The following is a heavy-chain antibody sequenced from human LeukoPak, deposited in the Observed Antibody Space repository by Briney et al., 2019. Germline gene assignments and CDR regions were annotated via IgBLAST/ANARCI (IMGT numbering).Heavy chain of an antibody. CDR3: ARVGSGSGSYGTKSSYYCGMDV. J-gene: IGHJ6*02. V-gene: IGHV3-48*03. CDR2: ISSSGTTI. CDR1: EFSFSSHE. Sequence: PGGSLRLSCAAYEFSFSSHEINWVRQAPGKGLEWVSYISSSGTTIYYADSVKGRFTISRDNAKNSVYLQMNSLRAEDTAVYYCARVGSGSGSYGTKSSYYCGMDVWGQGTTVTVSS. D-gene: IGHD1-26*01.